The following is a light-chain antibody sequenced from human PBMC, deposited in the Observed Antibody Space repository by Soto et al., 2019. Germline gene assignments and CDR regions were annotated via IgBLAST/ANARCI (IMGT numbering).Light chain of an antibody. CDR3: QSSDSGNVV. CDR2: EDN. Sequence: NFMLTQPHSVSASPGKTVTISCTGSSGSIASNYVQWYQQRPGSAPTIVIYEDNQRPSGVPDRFSGSIDSSSNSASLTISGLKTEDEADYYCQSSDSGNVVFGGGTQLTVL. CDR1: SGSIASNY. J-gene: IGLJ2*01. V-gene: IGLV6-57*02.